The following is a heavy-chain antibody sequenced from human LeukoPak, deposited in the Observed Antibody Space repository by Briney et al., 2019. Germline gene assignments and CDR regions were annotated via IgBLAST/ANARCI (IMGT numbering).Heavy chain of an antibody. D-gene: IGHD2-15*01. V-gene: IGHV4-39*01. CDR3: ARYCSGDTCYGMDAFDI. Sequence: PSETLSLTCTVSGGSISSSSYYWGWIRQPPGKGLEWIGTIYYTGGTYYNPSLKSRVTISVDTSNKQFSLKLSSVAAADTAVYYCARYCSGDTCYGMDAFDIWGQGTMVTVSS. J-gene: IGHJ3*02. CDR2: IYYTGGT. CDR1: GGSISSSSYY.